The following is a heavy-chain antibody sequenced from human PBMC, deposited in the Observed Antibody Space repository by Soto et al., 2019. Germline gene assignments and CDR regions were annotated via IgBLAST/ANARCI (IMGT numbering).Heavy chain of an antibody. CDR2: IKEDGSEK. CDR3: VFPSLASAGQNY. V-gene: IGHV3-7*01. CDR1: GFTFSTYW. D-gene: IGHD6-13*01. J-gene: IGHJ4*02. Sequence: GSLRLSCAASGFTFSTYWMSWVRQAPGKGLEWVANIKEDGSEKYYVDSVKGRFTISRDNAKNSLYLQMNSLRVEDTALYYCVFPSLASAGQNYWCQGTLVTVSS.